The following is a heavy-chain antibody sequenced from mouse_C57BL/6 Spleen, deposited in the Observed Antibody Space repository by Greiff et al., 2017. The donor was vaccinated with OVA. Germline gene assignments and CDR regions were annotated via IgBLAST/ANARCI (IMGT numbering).Heavy chain of an antibody. V-gene: IGHV1-4*01. Sequence: QVQLQQSGAELARPGASVKMSCKASGYTFTSSTMHWVKQRPGQGLEWIGYINPSSGYTKYNQKFKDKATLTADKSSSTAYMQLSSLTSEDSAVYYCARGDFDYWGQGTTLTVSS. J-gene: IGHJ2*01. CDR2: INPSSGYT. CDR3: ARGDFDY. CDR1: GYTFTSST.